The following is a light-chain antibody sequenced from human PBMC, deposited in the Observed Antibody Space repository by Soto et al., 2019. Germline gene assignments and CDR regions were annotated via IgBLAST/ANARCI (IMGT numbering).Light chain of an antibody. V-gene: IGLV2-14*01. Sequence: QSVLTQPASVSGSLGQSITISCTGTTSDIGGHDYVSWYRQHPGKAPRLIIFKVTGRPSGVSIRFSGSKSGNTASLTISGLQAEDEADYYCSSYTTTTHGVFGAGTKVTVL. J-gene: IGLJ1*01. CDR2: KVT. CDR3: SSYTTTTHGV. CDR1: TSDIGGHDY.